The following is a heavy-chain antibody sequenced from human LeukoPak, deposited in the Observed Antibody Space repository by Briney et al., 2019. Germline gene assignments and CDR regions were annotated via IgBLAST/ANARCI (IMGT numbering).Heavy chain of an antibody. D-gene: IGHD6-19*01. CDR3: ARDRSQSGWSVRGFDAFDI. CDR1: GGTFSSYA. CDR2: IIPILGTA. V-gene: IGHV1-69*11. Sequence: SVKVSCKASGGTFSSYAISWVRQAPGQGLEWMGRIIPILGTANYAQKFQGRVTVTTDESTSTAYMELSSLRSEDTAVYYCARDRSQSGWSVRGFDAFDIWGQGTMVTVSS. J-gene: IGHJ3*02.